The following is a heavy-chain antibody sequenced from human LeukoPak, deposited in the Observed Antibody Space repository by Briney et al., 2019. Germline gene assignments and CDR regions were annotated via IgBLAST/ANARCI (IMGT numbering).Heavy chain of an antibody. CDR3: ERRDGNSFVDY. Sequence: GTSRQISSEGSGYIFTSYWIGWARQLPGEGLEGMGIIYPGDSDTRYSPSFQGQVTISADKSISTAYLQWSSLKASDTAMYYCERRDGNSFVDYWGQGTLVTVSS. D-gene: IGHD5-24*01. CDR2: IYPGDSDT. J-gene: IGHJ4*02. CDR1: GYIFTSYW. V-gene: IGHV5-51*01.